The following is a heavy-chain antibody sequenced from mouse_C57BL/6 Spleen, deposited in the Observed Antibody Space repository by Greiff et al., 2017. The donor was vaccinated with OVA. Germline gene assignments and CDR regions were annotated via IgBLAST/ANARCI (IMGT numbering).Heavy chain of an antibody. V-gene: IGHV1-55*01. CDR1: GYTFTSYW. CDR2: IYPGSGST. D-gene: IGHD2-4*01. Sequence: VQLQQPGAELVKPGASVKMSCKASGYTFTSYWITWVKQRPGQGLEWIGDIYPGSGSTNYNEKFKSKATLTVDTSSSTAYMQLSSLTSEDSAVYYCARKSYYDYDGGFAYWGQGTLVTVSA. J-gene: IGHJ3*01. CDR3: ARKSYYDYDGGFAY.